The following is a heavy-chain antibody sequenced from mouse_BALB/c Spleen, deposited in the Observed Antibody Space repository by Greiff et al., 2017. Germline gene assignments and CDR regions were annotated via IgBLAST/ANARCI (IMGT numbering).Heavy chain of an antibody. Sequence: EVKLVESGGGLVQPGGSLKLSCAASGFTFSSYTMSWVRQTPEKRLEWVAYISNGGGSTYYPDTVKGRFTISRDNPKNTLFLQMTSLRSEDTAMYYCARSYYGSSYFDYWGQGTTRTVSS. CDR2: ISNGGGST. D-gene: IGHD1-1*01. CDR3: ARSYYGSSYFDY. J-gene: IGHJ2*01. V-gene: IGHV5-12-2*01. CDR1: GFTFSSYT.